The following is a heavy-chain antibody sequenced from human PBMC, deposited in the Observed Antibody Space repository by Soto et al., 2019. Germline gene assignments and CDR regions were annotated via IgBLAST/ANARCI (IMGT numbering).Heavy chain of an antibody. Sequence: SETLSLTCAVYGGSFSGYYWSWIRQPPGKGLEWIGEINHSGSTNYNPSLKSRVTISVDTSKNQFSLKLSSVTAADTAVYYCARVAPRRMVRGVIISSGWFDPWGQGTLVTVS. J-gene: IGHJ5*02. CDR2: INHSGST. V-gene: IGHV4-34*01. CDR1: GGSFSGYY. D-gene: IGHD3-10*01. CDR3: ARVAPRRMVRGVIISSGWFDP.